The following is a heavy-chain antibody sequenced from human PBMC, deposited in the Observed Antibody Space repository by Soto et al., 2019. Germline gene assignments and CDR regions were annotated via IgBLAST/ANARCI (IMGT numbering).Heavy chain of an antibody. Sequence: GGSLRLSCAASGFTFSSYSMNWVRQAPGKGLEWVSSISRSSSHMYYADSVKGRFTISRDNSKNTVYLQMNSLRAEDTAVYYCAKIESRFYYDSSGYYPFDYWGQGTLVTVSS. J-gene: IGHJ4*02. D-gene: IGHD3-22*01. CDR2: ISRSSSHM. CDR1: GFTFSSYS. V-gene: IGHV3-21*04. CDR3: AKIESRFYYDSSGYYPFDY.